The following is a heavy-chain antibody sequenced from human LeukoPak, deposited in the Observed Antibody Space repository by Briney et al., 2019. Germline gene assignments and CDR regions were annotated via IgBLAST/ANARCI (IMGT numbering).Heavy chain of an antibody. J-gene: IGHJ4*02. V-gene: IGHV3-7*01. D-gene: IGHD2-15*01. Sequence: GSLRLFCAASGFTFCSYWMGWVRQGPGEGVEWVANIKQDGSEKYYVDSVKGRFTISRDNAKNSLYLQMNSLRAEDTAVYYCAKLYCSGGSCYSDSLYFDYWGQGTLVTVSS. CDR2: IKQDGSEK. CDR3: AKLYCSGGSCYSDSLYFDY. CDR1: GFTFCSYW.